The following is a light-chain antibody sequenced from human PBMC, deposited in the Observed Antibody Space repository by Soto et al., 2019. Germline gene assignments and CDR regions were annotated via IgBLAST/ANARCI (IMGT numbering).Light chain of an antibody. V-gene: IGLV2-14*01. Sequence: QSALTQPASVSGSPGQSITISCTGTNSDVGGHHFVSWYQQHPGKAPKVMIYEVSNRPSGVSDRFSGSMSGNTASLTISGLQAEDEADYYCSSYTSSRSWVFGGGTQLTVL. CDR1: NSDVGGHHF. J-gene: IGLJ3*02. CDR3: SSYTSSRSWV. CDR2: EVS.